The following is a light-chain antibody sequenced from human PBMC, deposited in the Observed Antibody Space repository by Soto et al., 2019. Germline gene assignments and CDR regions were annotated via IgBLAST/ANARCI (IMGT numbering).Light chain of an antibody. CDR1: QDIRMY. V-gene: IGKV1-33*01. J-gene: IGKJ4*01. Sequence: DIQMTQSPSSLSASVGDRVTITCQASQDIRMYLNWYQHKPGKAPKVLIYDASNSETGVPSRFSGSGSGTDFTFTISSLQPEDFATYYCQQYADLRSFGGGTKVDIK. CDR2: DAS. CDR3: QQYADLRS.